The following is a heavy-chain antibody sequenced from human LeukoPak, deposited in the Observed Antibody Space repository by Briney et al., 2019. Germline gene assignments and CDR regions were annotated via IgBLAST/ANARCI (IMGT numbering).Heavy chain of an antibody. D-gene: IGHD4-17*01. J-gene: IGHJ4*02. CDR1: GFTFSSYA. CDR3: AKTMHDYGDPGMDY. Sequence: GGSLRLSCAASGFTFSSYAMSWVRQAPGKGLEWVSAISGSGGSTYYADSVKGRFTISRDNSKNTLYLRMNSLRAEDTAVYYCAKTMHDYGDPGMDYWGQGTLVTVSS. V-gene: IGHV3-23*01. CDR2: ISGSGGST.